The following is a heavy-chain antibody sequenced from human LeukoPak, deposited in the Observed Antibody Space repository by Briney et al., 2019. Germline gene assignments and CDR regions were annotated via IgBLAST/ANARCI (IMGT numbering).Heavy chain of an antibody. Sequence: GRSLRLSCVVSGFTFSSCGMHWVRQAPGKGLEWVAVISYDGSNKYYADSVKGRFTISRDNSKNTLYLQMNSLRAEDTAVYYCAKRGYYYDSSGYYSRTYFDYWGQGTLVIVSS. V-gene: IGHV3-30*18. D-gene: IGHD3-22*01. CDR1: GFTFSSCG. CDR3: AKRGYYYDSSGYYSRTYFDY. J-gene: IGHJ4*02. CDR2: ISYDGSNK.